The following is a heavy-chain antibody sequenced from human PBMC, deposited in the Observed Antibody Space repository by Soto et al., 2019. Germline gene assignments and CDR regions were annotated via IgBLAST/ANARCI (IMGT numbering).Heavy chain of an antibody. Sequence: SLRLSCAASGFSFTRYGMHWVRQAPGKGLEWVAVISDDGRNLHYGDSVRGRFTISRDNSQSTLYLQMNSLKPEDTAVYYCARSGHYDFWSGPTYYYYYYGMDVWGQGTTVTVSS. CDR1: GFSFTRYG. J-gene: IGHJ6*02. CDR3: ARSGHYDFWSGPTYYYYYYGMDV. V-gene: IGHV3-30*03. CDR2: ISDDGRNL. D-gene: IGHD3-3*01.